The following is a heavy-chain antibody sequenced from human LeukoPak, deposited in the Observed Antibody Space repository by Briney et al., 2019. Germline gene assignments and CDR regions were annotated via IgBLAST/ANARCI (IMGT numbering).Heavy chain of an antibody. J-gene: IGHJ4*02. CDR1: GGSISSGSYS. CDR2: IYTSGST. V-gene: IGHV4-61*02. D-gene: IGHD3-3*01. Sequence: SQTLSLTCTVSGGSISSGSYSWSWIRQPAGKGLEWIGLIYTSGSTNYNPSLKSRVTISVDTSKNQFSLTLSSVTAADTAVYYCARDNSIFGVGFDYWGQGTLVTVSS. CDR3: ARDNSIFGVGFDY.